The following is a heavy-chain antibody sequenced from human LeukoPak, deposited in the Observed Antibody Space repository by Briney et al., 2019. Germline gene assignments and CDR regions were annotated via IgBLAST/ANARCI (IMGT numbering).Heavy chain of an antibody. J-gene: IGHJ5*01. CDR2: IFPTDSDT. CDR1: GYTFSSYW. CDR3: ARSYGGNDS. D-gene: IGHD4-23*01. Sequence: GESLKIPCKASGYTFSSYWIAWVRQMPGKGLEGMGMIFPTDSDTRYSQSFQRQITISADRSISTAYLHWPGLKAPDTARSYWARSYGGNDSWGRGTLVIVS. V-gene: IGHV5-51*01.